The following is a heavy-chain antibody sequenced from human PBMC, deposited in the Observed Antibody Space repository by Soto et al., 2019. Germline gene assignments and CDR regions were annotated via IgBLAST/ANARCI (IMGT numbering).Heavy chain of an antibody. CDR2: INPNSGAT. CDR3: ARDLVSTIGDFDF. J-gene: IGHJ4*02. Sequence: GASVKVSCKASGYTFIGYYIHWVRQASGQGLEWVGWINPNSGATNYAQKFQGRVTMTRDRAITTAYMELSSLTSTDTAVYYCARDLVSTIGDFDFWGQGTPVTVSS. CDR1: GYTFIGYY. V-gene: IGHV1-2*02. D-gene: IGHD5-12*01.